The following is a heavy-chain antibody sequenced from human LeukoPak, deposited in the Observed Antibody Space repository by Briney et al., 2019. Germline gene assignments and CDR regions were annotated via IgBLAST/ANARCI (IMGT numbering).Heavy chain of an antibody. J-gene: IGHJ5*02. V-gene: IGHV3-21*01. CDR1: GFTFSSYT. CDR2: ISRSSDYI. D-gene: IGHD4-17*01. CDR3: AREAGLYGDYARRFDP. Sequence: GGSLRLSCAASGFTFSSYTMNWVRQAPGKGLEWVSAISRSSDYIYYADSVKGRFTISRDNAQNSLYLQINSLRVEDTAVYYCAREAGLYGDYARRFDPWGQGTLVTVSS.